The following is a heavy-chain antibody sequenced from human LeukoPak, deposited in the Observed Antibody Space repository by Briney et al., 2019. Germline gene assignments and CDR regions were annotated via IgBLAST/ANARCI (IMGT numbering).Heavy chain of an antibody. D-gene: IGHD2-15*01. CDR1: GFTFSTAW. CDR3: TGHTDIVVVAFDY. CDR2: IKSKTDGGTT. V-gene: IGHV3-15*01. Sequence: GGSLRLSCAASGFTFSTAWMSWVRQAPGKGLERVGRIKSKTDGGTTDYAAPVKGRFTISRDDSKNTMYLQMNSLKTEDTAVYYCTGHTDIVVVAFDYWGQGTLVTVSS. J-gene: IGHJ4*02.